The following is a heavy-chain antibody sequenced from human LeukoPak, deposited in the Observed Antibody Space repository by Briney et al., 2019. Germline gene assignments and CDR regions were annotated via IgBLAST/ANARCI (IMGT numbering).Heavy chain of an antibody. CDR3: PSILRLHPPRAFDI. D-gene: IGHD5-24*01. CDR1: AFTLSRHW. CDR2: ITEDARDK. V-gene: IGHV3-7*05. Sequence: SLRLSCAASAFTLSRHWMNWVRQPPGKGLDWVANITEDARDKYYRDSVTGRSTASRANARHSLYLQINSLRAEDTAVYYCPSILRLHPPRAFDIWGQGTLVTVSS. J-gene: IGHJ3*02.